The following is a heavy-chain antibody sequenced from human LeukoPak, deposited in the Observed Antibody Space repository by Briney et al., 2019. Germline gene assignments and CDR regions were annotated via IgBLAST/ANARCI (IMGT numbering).Heavy chain of an antibody. V-gene: IGHV4-34*01. CDR3: STTFDY. CDR2: INHSGST. Sequence: SETLSLTCAVYGGSFSGYYWSWIRQPPGKGLEWIGEINHSGSTNYNPSLKSRVTISVDTSKNQFSLKLSSVTAADTAVYYCSTTFDYWGQGPLVTVSS. D-gene: IGHD4-17*01. CDR1: GGSFSGYY. J-gene: IGHJ4*02.